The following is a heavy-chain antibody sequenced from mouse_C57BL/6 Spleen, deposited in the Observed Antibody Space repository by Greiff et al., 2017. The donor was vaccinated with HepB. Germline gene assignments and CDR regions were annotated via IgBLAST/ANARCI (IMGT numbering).Heavy chain of an antibody. D-gene: IGHD1-1*02. CDR1: GYTFTSYG. Sequence: VLLVESGAELARPGASVKLSCTASGYTFTSYGISWVKQRTGQGLEWIGEIYPRSGNTYYNEKFKGKATLTADKSSSTAYMELRSLTSEDSAVYFCGSLVGVFDYWGQGTTLTVSS. CDR2: IYPRSGNT. V-gene: IGHV1-81*01. J-gene: IGHJ2*01. CDR3: GSLVGVFDY.